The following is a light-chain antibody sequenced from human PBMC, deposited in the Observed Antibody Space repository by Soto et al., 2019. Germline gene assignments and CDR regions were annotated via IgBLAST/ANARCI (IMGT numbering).Light chain of an antibody. Sequence: QPVLTQPPSVSGAPGQRVTISCTGSSSNIGSTYDVQWYQQLPGTAPKLLIHGNTDRPSGVPDRFSGSKSGTSASLAITGLQADDEGDYYCQAYDDSLSVHYVFGTGTKSTVL. V-gene: IGLV1-40*01. CDR1: SSNIGSTYD. CDR3: QAYDDSLSVHYV. J-gene: IGLJ1*01. CDR2: GNT.